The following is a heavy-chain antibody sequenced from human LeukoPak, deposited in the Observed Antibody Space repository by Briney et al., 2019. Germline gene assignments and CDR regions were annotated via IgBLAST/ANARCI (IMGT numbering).Heavy chain of an antibody. CDR3: TTERSYYDILTGYYRYYYGMDV. D-gene: IGHD3-9*01. CDR2: IKSKTDGGTT. V-gene: IGHV3-15*01. CDR1: GFTFSNAW. Sequence: GGSLRLSCAASGFTFSNAWMSWVRQAPGKGLEWVGRIKSKTDGGTTDYAAPVKGRFTISRDDSKNTLYVQMNSLKTEDTAVYYCTTERSYYDILTGYYRYYYGMDVWGKGTTVTVFS. J-gene: IGHJ6*04.